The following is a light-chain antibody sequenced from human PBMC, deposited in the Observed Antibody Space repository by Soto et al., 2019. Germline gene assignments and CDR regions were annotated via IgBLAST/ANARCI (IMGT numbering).Light chain of an antibody. J-gene: IGLJ1*01. CDR2: LNSDGSH. CDR1: SGHSSYA. V-gene: IGLV4-69*01. CDR3: QTWGTGIHYV. Sequence: QSVLTQSPSASASLGASVKLTCTLSSGHSSYAIAWHQQQPAKGPRYLMKLNSDGSHSKGDGIPDRFSGSSSGAERYLTISSLQSEDEADYYCQTWGTGIHYVFGTGTKLTVL.